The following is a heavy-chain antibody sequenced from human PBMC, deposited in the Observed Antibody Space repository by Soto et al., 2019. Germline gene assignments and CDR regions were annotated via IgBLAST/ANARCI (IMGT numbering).Heavy chain of an antibody. D-gene: IGHD3-22*01. CDR1: GGSISSGDYY. CDR2: IYYSGST. J-gene: IGHJ4*02. CDR3: ARGTYYYDSSGGPAFDY. V-gene: IGHV4-30-4*01. Sequence: HVQLQESGPGLVKPSQTLSLTCTVSGGSISSGDYYWSWIRQPPGKGLEWIGYIYYSGSTYYNPSLKSRVTISVDTSKNQFSLKLSSVTAADTAVYYCARGTYYYDSSGGPAFDYWGQGTLVTVSS.